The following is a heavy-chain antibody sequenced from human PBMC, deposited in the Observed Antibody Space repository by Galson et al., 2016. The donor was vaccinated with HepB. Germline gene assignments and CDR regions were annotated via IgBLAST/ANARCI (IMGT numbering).Heavy chain of an antibody. CDR1: GFTFSSNY. D-gene: IGHD5-18*01. CDR2: IYCDGST. V-gene: IGHV3-66*01. Sequence: SLRLSCAASGFTFSSNYMSWVRQAPGKGLEWVSVIYCDGSTYYAASVKGSFTISRDNSKNTLYLQMNSLRAEDTAVYYCARGGRYTAMDYYYYVMDVWGQGTTVTVSS. J-gene: IGHJ6*02. CDR3: ARGGRYTAMDYYYYVMDV.